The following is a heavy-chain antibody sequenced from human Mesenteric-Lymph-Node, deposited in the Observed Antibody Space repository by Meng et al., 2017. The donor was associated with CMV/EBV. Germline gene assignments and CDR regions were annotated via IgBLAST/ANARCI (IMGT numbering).Heavy chain of an antibody. CDR3: AKDPHDFWSGYFLDT. CDR1: GFTFSNYG. V-gene: IGHV3-30*02. CDR2: IRYDGDIK. D-gene: IGHD3-3*01. Sequence: GESLKISCAASGFTFSNYGLHWVRQAPGRGLEWVASIRYDGDIKYNLDSVKGRFTIYRDNSRNTLYLQMNSLTAEDTAVYHCAKDPHDFWSGYFLDTWGQGSLVTVSS. J-gene: IGHJ5*02.